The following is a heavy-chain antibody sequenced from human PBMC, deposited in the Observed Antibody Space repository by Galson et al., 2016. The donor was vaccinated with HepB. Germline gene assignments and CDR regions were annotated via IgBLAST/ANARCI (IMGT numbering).Heavy chain of an antibody. J-gene: IGHJ4*02. Sequence: SLRLSCAVSGFTFSRHAMSWVRQAPGKGLEWVAIVRTTDVRSGPKTFYAESVKGRFTISRDDSRNTVYLQMSSLTDADTAVYFCTKLYCGDGRCYPRPYYFDYWGQGNLVTVSS. CDR2: VRTTDVRSGPKT. D-gene: IGHD2-15*01. V-gene: IGHV3-23*01. CDR1: GFTFSRHA. CDR3: TKLYCGDGRCYPRPYYFDY.